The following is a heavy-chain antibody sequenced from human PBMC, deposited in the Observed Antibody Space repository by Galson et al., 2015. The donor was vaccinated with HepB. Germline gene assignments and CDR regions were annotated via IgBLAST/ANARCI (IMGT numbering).Heavy chain of an antibody. CDR2: FIPIFGTA. V-gene: IGHV1-69*13. D-gene: IGHD3-22*01. Sequence: SVKVSCKASGGSFSYYAVSWVRQAPGQGLEWMGGFIPIFGTAKYAQKLQGRVPLSADVSTSTAYMELNSLRSEDTAVYYCARDLGYYYDSSNFYPYYFDYGGQGSLVTVSS. CDR3: ARDLGYYYDSSNFYPYYFDY. J-gene: IGHJ4*02. CDR1: GGSFSYYA.